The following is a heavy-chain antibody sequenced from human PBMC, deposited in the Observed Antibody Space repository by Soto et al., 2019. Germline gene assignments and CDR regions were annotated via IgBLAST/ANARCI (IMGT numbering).Heavy chain of an antibody. CDR1: GGALSTYA. CDR3: ATIVDQSTSSSDY. J-gene: IGHJ4*02. Sequence: QVLLVQSGAEVKKPGSSVKVSCKTSGGALSTYAVSWVRQAPGQGLEWMGGIIPIFGAPTYAQKFQGRVTITADESTSTAYMELNSLRSEDTAVYYCATIVDQSTSSSDYWGQGTLVTVSS. V-gene: IGHV1-69*01. D-gene: IGHD6-6*01. CDR2: IIPIFGAP.